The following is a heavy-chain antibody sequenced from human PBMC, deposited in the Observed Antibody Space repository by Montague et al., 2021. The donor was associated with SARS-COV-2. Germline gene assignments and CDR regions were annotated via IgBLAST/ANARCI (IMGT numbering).Heavy chain of an antibody. Sequence: TLSLTCTVSGASISTGIYYWSWIRQPAGKGLEWIGRIRTTGHTDYNSSLESRVFMSVDTSTNQFSLSLTSVPAADTAVYFCARFGSGTLEFDLWGQGTLVTVSS. CDR1: GASISTGIYY. V-gene: IGHV4-61*02. J-gene: IGHJ4*02. CDR2: IRTTGHT. D-gene: IGHD1-26*01. CDR3: ARFGSGTLEFDL.